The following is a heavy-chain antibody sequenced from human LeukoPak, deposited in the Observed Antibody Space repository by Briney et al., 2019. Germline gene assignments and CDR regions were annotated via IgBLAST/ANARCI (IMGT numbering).Heavy chain of an antibody. V-gene: IGHV1-69*04. D-gene: IGHD4-17*01. CDR2: IIPILGIA. Sequence: SVKVTCKASGGTFSSYAISWVRQAPGQGLEWMGRIIPILGIANYAQKFQGRVTITADKSTSTAYMELSSLRSEDTAVYYCARGTDYGDAFDIWGQGTMVTVSS. CDR3: ARGTDYGDAFDI. J-gene: IGHJ3*02. CDR1: GGTFSSYA.